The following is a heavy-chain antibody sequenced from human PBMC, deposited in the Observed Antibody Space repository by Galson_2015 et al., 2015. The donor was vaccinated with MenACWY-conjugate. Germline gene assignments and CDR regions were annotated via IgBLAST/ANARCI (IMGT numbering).Heavy chain of an antibody. CDR3: ARTTLDIAAAGTGWFDP. CDR2: IYSGGST. CDR1: GFTFSSSY. V-gene: IGHV3-66*02. D-gene: IGHD6-13*01. J-gene: IGHJ5*02. Sequence: SLRLSCAASGFTFSSSYMSWVRQAPGKGLEWVSVIYSGGSTYYADSVKGRFTVSRDNSKNTLYLQMSSLRVEDTAVYYCARTTLDIAAAGTGWFDPWGQGTLVTVSS.